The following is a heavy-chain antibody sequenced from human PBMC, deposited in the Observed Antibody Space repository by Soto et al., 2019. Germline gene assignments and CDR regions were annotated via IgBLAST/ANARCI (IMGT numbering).Heavy chain of an antibody. V-gene: IGHV6-1*01. J-gene: IGHJ5*02. CDR2: TYYRSKWYN. D-gene: IGHD1-20*01. CDR3: ARDHYNWNDFWFDP. Sequence: SQTLSLTGAISGDSVSSNSAAWNWIRQSPSRGLEWLGRTYYRSKWYNDYAVSVKSRITINPDTSKNQFSLQLNSVTPEDTAVYYCARDHYNWNDFWFDPWGQGTLVTVSS. CDR1: GDSVSSNSAA.